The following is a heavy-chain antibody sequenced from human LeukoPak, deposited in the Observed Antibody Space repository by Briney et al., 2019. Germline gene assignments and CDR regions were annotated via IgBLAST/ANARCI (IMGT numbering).Heavy chain of an antibody. CDR3: ARLRRDYVWGSYRNPRYHFDY. J-gene: IGHJ4*02. CDR1: GGSFSGYY. D-gene: IGHD3-16*02. CDR2: IIHSGST. V-gene: IGHV4-34*12. Sequence: TPSETLSPTCAVYGGSFSGYYWSWIRQPPGKGLEWIGEIIHSGSTNYNPSLKSRVTISVDTSKNQFSLKLSSVTAADTAVYYCARLRRDYVWGSYRNPRYHFDYWGQGTLVTVSS.